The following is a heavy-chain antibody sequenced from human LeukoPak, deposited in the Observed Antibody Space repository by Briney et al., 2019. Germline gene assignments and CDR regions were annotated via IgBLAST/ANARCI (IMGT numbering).Heavy chain of an antibody. CDR3: ARQLELLWVGELSSGCNWFDP. V-gene: IGHV4-59*08. D-gene: IGHD3-10*01. J-gene: IGHJ5*02. CDR2: IYYSGST. Sequence: PSETLSLTCTVSGGSISSYYWSWIRQPPGNGLEWIGYIYYSGSTNYNPSLKSRVTISVDTSKNQFSLKLSSVTAADTAVYYCARQLELLWVGELSSGCNWFDPWGQGTLVTVSS. CDR1: GGSISSYY.